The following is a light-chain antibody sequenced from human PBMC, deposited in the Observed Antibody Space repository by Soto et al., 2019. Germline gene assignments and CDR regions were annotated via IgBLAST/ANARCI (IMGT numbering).Light chain of an antibody. V-gene: IGKV1-39*01. CDR1: QSISST. CDR3: QQSNSLPPT. J-gene: IGKJ1*01. CDR2: TAA. Sequence: DIQITQSPSSLSASVGDRVTITCRASQSISSTLNWYQQKPGKAPKLLIYTAASLQSGVPSRFSGSGSGTDFTLTIASLHLEDFATYYCQQSNSLPPTFGQGTKVEIK.